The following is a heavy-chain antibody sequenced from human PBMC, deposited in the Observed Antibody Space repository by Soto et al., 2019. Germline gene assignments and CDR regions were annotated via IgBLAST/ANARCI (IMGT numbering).Heavy chain of an antibody. CDR3: ASSSGDLDVYGMDI. CDR2: IGTAGDA. CDR1: GFTFSDYD. J-gene: IGHJ6*02. Sequence: GGSLRLSCAASGFTFSDYDMHWVRQTTGKRLEWVSIIGTAGDAYYPGSVKGRFTISRENGKNSLHLQMNSLRAGDTAVYYCASSSGDLDVYGMDIWGPGTTVTVSS. D-gene: IGHD3-10*01. V-gene: IGHV3-13*01.